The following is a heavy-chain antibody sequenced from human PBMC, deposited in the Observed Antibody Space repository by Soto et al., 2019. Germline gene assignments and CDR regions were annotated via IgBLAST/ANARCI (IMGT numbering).Heavy chain of an antibody. J-gene: IGHJ4*02. D-gene: IGHD4-17*01. CDR2: IPYDGSYK. Sequence: QVQLVESGGGVVQPGRSLRLSGAASGLTFSTYGMHWVRQAPGKGLECVAIIPYDGSYKYYVDSVKGRFTISRDNSKNTLYLQMDSLRVEDTAVYYCATLNYGGDDCWGQGTLVTVSS. V-gene: IGHV3-30*03. CDR3: ATLNYGGDDC. CDR1: GLTFSTYG.